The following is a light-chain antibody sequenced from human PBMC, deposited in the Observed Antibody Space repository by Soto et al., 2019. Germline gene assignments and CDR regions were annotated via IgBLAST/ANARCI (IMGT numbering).Light chain of an antibody. V-gene: IGKV3-15*01. CDR1: QSVSSN. CDR3: LQYNNWPPETWT. CDR2: GAS. Sequence: EIVMTQSPATLAVSPCERATLSCSAGQSVSSNLAWYQHRPGQAPRLLINGASTRATGIPGRFSGSGSGTEFTLTISSLQSEDIAVYFCLQYNNWPPETWTFGPGTRLEIK. J-gene: IGKJ5*01.